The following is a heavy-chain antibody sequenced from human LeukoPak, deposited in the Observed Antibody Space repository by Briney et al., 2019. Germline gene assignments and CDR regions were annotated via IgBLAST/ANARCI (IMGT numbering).Heavy chain of an antibody. CDR3: ARNPSVGAPDDAFDI. CDR2: IIPIFGTA. D-gene: IGHD1-26*01. CDR1: GGTFSSYA. V-gene: IGHV1-69*05. Sequence: SVKVSCKASGGTFSSYAISWVRPAPGQGLEWMGGIIPIFGTANYAQKFQGRVTITTDESTSTAYMELSSLRSEDTAVYYCARNPSVGAPDDAFDIWGQGTMVTVSS. J-gene: IGHJ3*02.